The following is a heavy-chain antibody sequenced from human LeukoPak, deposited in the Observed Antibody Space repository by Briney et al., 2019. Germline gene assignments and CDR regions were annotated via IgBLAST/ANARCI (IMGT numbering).Heavy chain of an antibody. D-gene: IGHD1-26*01. J-gene: IGHJ4*02. CDR3: ASSLIVGAPIDY. V-gene: IGHV4-39*01. CDR1: GGSISSSSYY. Sequence: PSETLSLTCTVSGGSISSSSYYWGWIRQPPGKGLEWIGSIYYSGSTYYNPSLKSRVTISVDTSKNQFSLKLSSVTAADTAVYYCASSLIVGAPIDYWGQGTLVTVSS. CDR2: IYYSGST.